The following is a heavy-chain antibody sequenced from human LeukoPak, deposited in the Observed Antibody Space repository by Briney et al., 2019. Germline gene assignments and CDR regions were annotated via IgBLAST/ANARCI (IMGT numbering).Heavy chain of an antibody. CDR2: INLSGST. D-gene: IGHD3-9*01. J-gene: IGHJ4*02. CDR3: ARILTGYYHDD. CDR1: GGSFSGYY. V-gene: IGHV4-34*01. Sequence: PAETLSLTWALYGGSFSGYYSSWIRQPPGKGMGWLGEINLSGSTNYNPSIKSRVTISVDPSKNQCSLKLSSVTAADTAVYYCARILTGYYHDDWGQGTLVTVSS.